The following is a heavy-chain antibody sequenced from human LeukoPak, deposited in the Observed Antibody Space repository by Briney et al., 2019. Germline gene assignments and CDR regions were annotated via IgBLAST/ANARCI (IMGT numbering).Heavy chain of an antibody. D-gene: IGHD3-9*01. Sequence: GGSLRLSCAASGFTFSSYAMSWVRQAPGKGLEWVGRIKSKTDGGTTDYAAPVKGRFNISKDDSKNTLYLQMNSLKTEDTAVYYCTTGRYDILIPDYFDYWGQGTLVTVSS. CDR3: TTGRYDILIPDYFDY. J-gene: IGHJ4*02. V-gene: IGHV3-15*01. CDR1: GFTFSSYA. CDR2: IKSKTDGGTT.